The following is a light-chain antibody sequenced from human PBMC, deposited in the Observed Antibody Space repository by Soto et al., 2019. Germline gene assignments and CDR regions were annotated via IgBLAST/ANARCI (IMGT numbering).Light chain of an antibody. V-gene: IGLV2-11*01. J-gene: IGLJ1*01. Sequence: QSALTQPRSVSGSPGQSVTISCTGTSSDVGGYNYVSWYQQYPGKAPKLMIYDVSKRPSGVPDRFSGSKSGNTASLTISGLQAEDEADYYCCSYAGSYTDVFGTGTKVTVL. CDR3: CSYAGSYTDV. CDR1: SSDVGGYNY. CDR2: DVS.